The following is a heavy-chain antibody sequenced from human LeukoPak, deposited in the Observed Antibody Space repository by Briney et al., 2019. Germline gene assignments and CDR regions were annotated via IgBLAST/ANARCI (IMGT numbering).Heavy chain of an antibody. CDR1: GFTVSSNY. J-gene: IGHJ4*02. CDR3: AREMYSGSYQDY. V-gene: IGHV3-48*02. Sequence: GGSLRLSCAASGFTVSSNYMSWVRQAPGKGLEWVSYISSSSSTIYYADSVKGRFTISRDNAKNSLYLQMNSLRDEDTAVYYCAREMYSGSYQDYWGQGTLVTVSS. CDR2: ISSSSSTI. D-gene: IGHD1-26*01.